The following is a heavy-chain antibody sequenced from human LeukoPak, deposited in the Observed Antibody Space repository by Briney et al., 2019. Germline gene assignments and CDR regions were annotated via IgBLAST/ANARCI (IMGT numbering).Heavy chain of an antibody. CDR1: GFTFSHYG. J-gene: IGHJ4*02. V-gene: IGHV3-33*03. D-gene: IGHD3-3*01. Sequence: GGSLRLSCATSGFTFSHYGMHWVRQAPGKGLEWVAVIWSDGSNRYYGDPVKGRFTISRDNAKNSLYLQMNSLRAEDTAVYYCASYDFSKWGQGTLITVSS. CDR3: ASYDFSK. CDR2: IWSDGSNR.